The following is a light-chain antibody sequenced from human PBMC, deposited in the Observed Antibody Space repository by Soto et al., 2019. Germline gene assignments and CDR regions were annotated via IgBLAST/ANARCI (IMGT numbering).Light chain of an antibody. V-gene: IGKV3-20*01. J-gene: IGKJ1*01. CDR3: QQYGSWT. Sequence: EIVLTQSPGTLSLSPGERATLSCRASQSVSSSYLAWYQQTPGQAPRLLIYGASSRATGIPDRFSGSGSGTDFTLTISRLEPEDFAVYYCQQYGSWTFGQGTNVEIK. CDR2: GAS. CDR1: QSVSSSY.